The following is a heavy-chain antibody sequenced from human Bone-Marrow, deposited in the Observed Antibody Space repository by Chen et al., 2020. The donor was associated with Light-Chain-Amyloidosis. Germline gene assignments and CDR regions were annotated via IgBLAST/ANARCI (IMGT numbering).Heavy chain of an antibody. V-gene: IGHV4-39*01. D-gene: IGHD2-15*01. J-gene: IGHJ1*01. CDR3: ASPGSEVLFFQH. CDR1: GDSISSSSYF. Sequence: QLQLQESGPAVVKPAETLSLICSVSGDSISSSSYFWGWIRQPPGKGLEWIGSMYNTGRTYYNPSLKSRVAISVDTSKNQLSLKLSSVTAADTAVYYCASPGSEVLFFQHWDRGSLVTVSS. CDR2: MYNTGRT.